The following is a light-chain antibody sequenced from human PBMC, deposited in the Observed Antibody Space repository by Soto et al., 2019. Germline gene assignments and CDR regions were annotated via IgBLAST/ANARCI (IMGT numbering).Light chain of an antibody. CDR1: QSVNSY. V-gene: IGKV3-20*01. CDR3: QQYDRTPRT. J-gene: IGKJ2*01. CDR2: GAS. Sequence: EIVLTQSPGTLSLSPGERATLSCRASQSVNSYLAWYQQKPGQAPRLLIHGASSRATGIPDRFSGSGSGTDFSLTISRLEPEDFAVYYCQQYDRTPRTFGQGTKVEIK.